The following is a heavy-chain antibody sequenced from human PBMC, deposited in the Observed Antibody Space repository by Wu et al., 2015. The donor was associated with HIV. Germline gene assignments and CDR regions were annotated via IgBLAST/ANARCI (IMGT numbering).Heavy chain of an antibody. CDR3: ARGGXVRAQLSQNYLDF. V-gene: IGHV1-18*01. CDR2: ISPYNENT. CDR1: QYRFVTYG. J-gene: IGHJ4*02. D-gene: IGHD3-10*02. Sequence: QVQLVQSGAEMRKPGASVKVSCKASQYRFVTYGVTWVRQVPGHGFEWMGWISPYNENTDVAQKFRDRLTMTTDTSTTTVHMELRSLRTDDTAVYFCARGGXVRAQLSQNYLDFWGQGTLVTASS.